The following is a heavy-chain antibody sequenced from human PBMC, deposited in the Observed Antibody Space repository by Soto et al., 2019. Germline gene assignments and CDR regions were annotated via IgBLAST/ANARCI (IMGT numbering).Heavy chain of an antibody. J-gene: IGHJ4*02. D-gene: IGHD3-16*01. CDR1: GFTFSSYS. CDR3: ARVPWGGKFDY. V-gene: IGHV3-21*01. Sequence: GGSLRLSCAASGFTFSSYSMNWVRQAPGKGLEWVSSISSSSSYIYYGDSVKGRFTISRDNAKNSLYLQMNSLRAEDTAVYYCARVPWGGKFDYWGQGTLVTVSS. CDR2: ISSSSSYI.